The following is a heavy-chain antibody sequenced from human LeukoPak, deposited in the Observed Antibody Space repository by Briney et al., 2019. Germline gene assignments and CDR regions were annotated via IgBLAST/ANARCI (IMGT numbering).Heavy chain of an antibody. V-gene: IGHV1-18*01. J-gene: IGHJ4*02. D-gene: IGHD6-13*01. CDR1: GGTFSSYA. CDR3: AREDGSSPGLYSDY. CDR2: ISAYNGNT. Sequence: ASVKVSCKASGGTFSSYAISWVRQAPGQGLEWMGWISAYNGNTNYAQKLQGRVTMTTDTSTSTAYMELRSLRSDDTAVYYCAREDGSSPGLYSDYWGQGTLVTVSS.